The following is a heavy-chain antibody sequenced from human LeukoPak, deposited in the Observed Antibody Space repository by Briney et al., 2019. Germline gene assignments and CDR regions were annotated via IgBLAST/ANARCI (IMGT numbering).Heavy chain of an antibody. J-gene: IGHJ4*02. CDR3: ARALDSSGYYTVTTSSFDY. V-gene: IGHV1-69*13. D-gene: IGHD3-22*01. Sequence: ASVKVSCKASGGTFSSYAISWVRQAPGQRLEWMGGIIPIFGTANYAQKFQGRVTITADESTSTAYMELSSLRSEDTAVYYCARALDSSGYYTVTTSSFDYWGQGTLVTVSS. CDR1: GGTFSSYA. CDR2: IIPIFGTA.